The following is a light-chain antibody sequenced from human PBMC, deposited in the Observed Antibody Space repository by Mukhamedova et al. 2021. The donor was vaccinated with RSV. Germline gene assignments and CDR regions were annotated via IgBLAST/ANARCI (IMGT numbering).Light chain of an antibody. J-gene: IGKJ4*01. V-gene: IGKV1-39*01. CDR3: QRGYSPLGT. CDR2: ATS. Sequence: WYQRRVHGKAPKLLIYATSTLQTGVPSRFSGSGFGTDFTLTISSLQPEDFATYYFQRGYSPLGTFGGGTGVEVK.